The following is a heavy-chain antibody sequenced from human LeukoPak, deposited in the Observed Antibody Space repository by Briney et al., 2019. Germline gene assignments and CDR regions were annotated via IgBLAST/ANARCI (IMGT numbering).Heavy chain of an antibody. CDR2: IYSDGGT. J-gene: IGHJ4*02. CDR3: ARDSNGPAF. CDR1: GFTFSNAY. D-gene: IGHD6-19*01. V-gene: IGHV3-53*01. Sequence: PGGSLRLSCAASGFTFSNAYMNWVRQAPGKGLEWVSVIYSDGGTFYSDSVKGRFTISRDYSRSTLYLQMNSLRADDTAVYYCARDSNGPAFWGQGTLVTVSS.